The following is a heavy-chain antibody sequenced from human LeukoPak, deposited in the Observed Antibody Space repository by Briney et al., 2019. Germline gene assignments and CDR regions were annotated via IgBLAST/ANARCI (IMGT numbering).Heavy chain of an antibody. D-gene: IGHD3-22*01. CDR3: ARGYYYDSSGYLY. J-gene: IGHJ4*02. CDR2: IKSDGSGT. V-gene: IGHV3-74*01. CDR1: GFSFSSYW. Sequence: GGSLRLSCAASGFSFSSYWMFWVRQAPGKGLVWVSRIKSDGSGTTYADSVKGRFTISRDNAKNTLYLQMSSLRVEDTAVYYCARGYYYDSSGYLYWGQGTLVTVSS.